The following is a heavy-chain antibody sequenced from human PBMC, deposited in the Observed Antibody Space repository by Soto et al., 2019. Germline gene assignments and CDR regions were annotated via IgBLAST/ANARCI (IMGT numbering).Heavy chain of an antibody. D-gene: IGHD6-6*01. V-gene: IGHV1-69*06. CDR2: IIPMFGTE. CDR1: GGTFSSYA. CDR3: ARAASIPARRIAYYYYYYGMDV. Sequence: GAAVKVSCKASGGTFSSYAISWVRQPRGQGLEGMGGIIPMFGTENNGKKVKGRVTITADKSTSTAYMELSSPRSEDTAVYYCARAASIPARRIAYYYYYYGMDVWGQGTTVTVSS. J-gene: IGHJ6*02.